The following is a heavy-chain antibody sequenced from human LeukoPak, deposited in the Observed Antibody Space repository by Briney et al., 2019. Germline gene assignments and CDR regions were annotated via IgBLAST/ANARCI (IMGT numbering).Heavy chain of an antibody. V-gene: IGHV3-11*01. J-gene: IGHJ6*03. CDR2: ISSSGSTI. Sequence: GGSLRLSCAASGFTFSDYYMSWIRQAPGKGLEWVSYISSSGSTIYYADSVKGRFTISRDNAKNSLYLQMNSLRAEDTAVYYCARDQPTSSSWPYMDVWGKGTTVTVSS. CDR1: GFTFSDYY. D-gene: IGHD6-13*01. CDR3: ARDQPTSSSWPYMDV.